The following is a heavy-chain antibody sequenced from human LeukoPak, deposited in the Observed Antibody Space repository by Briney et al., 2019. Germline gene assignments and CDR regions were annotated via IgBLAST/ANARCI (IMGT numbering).Heavy chain of an antibody. CDR3: AKDRYSSGWFSGGAFDI. CDR1: GFTFSSYD. D-gene: IGHD6-19*01. V-gene: IGHV3-30*02. CDR2: IRYDGSDK. Sequence: HPGGSLRLSCSASGFTFSSYDMHWVRQAPGKGLEWVAFIRYDGSDKYYADSVKGRFTISRDNSKNTLYLQMNSLRVEDTALYYCAKDRYSSGWFSGGAFDIWGQGTMVTVSS. J-gene: IGHJ3*02.